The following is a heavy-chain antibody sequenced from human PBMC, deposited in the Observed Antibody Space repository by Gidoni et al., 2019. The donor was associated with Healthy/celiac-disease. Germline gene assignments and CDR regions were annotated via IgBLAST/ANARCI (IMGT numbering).Heavy chain of an antibody. D-gene: IGHD1-26*01. CDR3: ATVIKGSYGFYYYYGMDV. Sequence: VQLVQSGAEVKKPGASVKVSCKVSGYTPTELSMHWVRQAPGKGLEWMGGFDPEDGETIYAQKFQGRVTMTEDTSTDTAYMELSSLRSEDTAVYYCATVIKGSYGFYYYYGMDVWGQGTTVTVSS. V-gene: IGHV1-24*01. CDR2: FDPEDGET. CDR1: GYTPTELS. J-gene: IGHJ6*02.